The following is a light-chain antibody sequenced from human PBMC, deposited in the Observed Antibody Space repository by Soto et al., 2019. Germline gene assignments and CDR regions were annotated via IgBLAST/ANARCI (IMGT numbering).Light chain of an antibody. CDR1: SGSVSTSYY. Sequence: TVVTQEPSFSVSPGGTVTLTCGLSSGSVSTSYYPSWYQQTPGQAPRTLIYSTNTRSSGVPDRFSGSILGNKAALTITGAQADDEPDYYCVLYMGSGISVFGTGTKVTVL. V-gene: IGLV8-61*01. CDR2: STN. CDR3: VLYMGSGISV. J-gene: IGLJ1*01.